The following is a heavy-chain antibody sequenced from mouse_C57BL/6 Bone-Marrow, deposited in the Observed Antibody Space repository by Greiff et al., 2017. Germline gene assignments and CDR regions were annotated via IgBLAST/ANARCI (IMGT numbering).Heavy chain of an antibody. D-gene: IGHD1-1*01. CDR1: GYAFTNYL. J-gene: IGHJ1*03. Sequence: QVQLQQSGAELVRPGTSVTVSCKASGYAFTNYLIEWVKQRPGQGLEWIGVINPGSGGTNYNEKFKGKATLTADKSSSTAYMQLSSLTSEDSAVYFCARSAYYYGGYFDVWGTGTTVTVSS. V-gene: IGHV1-54*01. CDR2: INPGSGGT. CDR3: ARSAYYYGGYFDV.